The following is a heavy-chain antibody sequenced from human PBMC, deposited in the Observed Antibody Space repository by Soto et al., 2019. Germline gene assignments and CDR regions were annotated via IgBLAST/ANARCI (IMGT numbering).Heavy chain of an antibody. CDR1: GGSISSGGYS. CDR2: IYHSGST. CDR3: ASAGGWGAVAADY. Sequence: QLQLQESGSGLVKPSQTLSLTCAVSGGSISSGGYSWSWIRQPPGKGLEWIGYIYHSGSTYYNPSLNSQVTISGDSSKNQFSLKLSSVTAADTAVYYCASAGGWGAVAADYWGQGTLVTVSS. V-gene: IGHV4-30-2*01. J-gene: IGHJ4*02. D-gene: IGHD6-19*01.